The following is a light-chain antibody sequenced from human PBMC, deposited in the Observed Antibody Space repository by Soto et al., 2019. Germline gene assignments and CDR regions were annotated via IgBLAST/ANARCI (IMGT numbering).Light chain of an antibody. V-gene: IGKV1-5*01. CDR2: DAS. CDR1: QSISGW. CDR3: QQYDGYSWT. J-gene: IGKJ1*01. Sequence: DIQMTQSPSTLSASVGDRVTITCRASQSISGWLAWYQQKPGEAPKILIYDASSLESGVPSRFSGSGSGTEFTLTISSLQPDDFATYYCQQYDGYSWTFGQGTKVDIK.